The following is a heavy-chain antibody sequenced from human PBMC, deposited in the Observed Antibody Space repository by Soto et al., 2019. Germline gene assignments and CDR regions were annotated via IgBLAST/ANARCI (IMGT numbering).Heavy chain of an antibody. CDR2: IYYTGTS. D-gene: IGHD3-3*01. CDR3: ARLGGYYQAFDN. CDR1: GGSIRNNY. J-gene: IGHJ4*02. V-gene: IGHV4-59*08. Sequence: SETLSLTCTVSGGSIRNNYWSWTRQPPGKGLEWVGYIYYTGTSKYNPSLKSRVTISVDSSKNQFSLKLDSVTAADTAVYYCARLGGYYQAFDNWGQGTRVTVSS.